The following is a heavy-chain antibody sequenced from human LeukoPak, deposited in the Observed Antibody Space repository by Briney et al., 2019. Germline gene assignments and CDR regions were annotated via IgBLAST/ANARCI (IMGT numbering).Heavy chain of an antibody. Sequence: PGGSLRLSCAASGFTFSSYGMRWVRQAPGKGLEWVAVISYDGSNKYYADSVKGQFTISRDNSKNTLYLQMNSLRAEDTAVYYCARDYDFWSGRPGSYYYYGMDVWGQGTTVTVSS. D-gene: IGHD3-3*01. CDR1: GFTFSSYG. CDR2: ISYDGSNK. J-gene: IGHJ6*02. V-gene: IGHV3-30*19. CDR3: ARDYDFWSGRPGSYYYYGMDV.